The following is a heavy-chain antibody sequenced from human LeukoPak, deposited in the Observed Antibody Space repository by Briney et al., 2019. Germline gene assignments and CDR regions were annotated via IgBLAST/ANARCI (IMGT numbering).Heavy chain of an antibody. Sequence: PGRSLRLSCEASGFTFDDYAMHWVRQAPGKGLEWVSGISWNSGSIGYADSVKGRFTISRDNAKNSLYLQMNSLRAEDTALYYCAKSGPLWFGELFRGTNWFDPWGQGTLVTVSS. CDR2: ISWNSGSI. CDR3: AKSGPLWFGELFRGTNWFDP. J-gene: IGHJ5*02. V-gene: IGHV3-9*01. CDR1: GFTFDDYA. D-gene: IGHD3-10*01.